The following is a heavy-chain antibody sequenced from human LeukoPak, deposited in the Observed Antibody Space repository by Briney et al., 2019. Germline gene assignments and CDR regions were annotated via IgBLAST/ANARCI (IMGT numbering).Heavy chain of an antibody. V-gene: IGHV1-69*13. Sequence: SVRVSCKASGGTFLSYAINWVRQAPGQGLEWMGGIIPIFGKATYAQNFQGRLTITADESTSTAYMELSSLRSEDTAMFYCARSPTTVTTLDYWGQGTLVTVSS. CDR2: IIPIFGKA. D-gene: IGHD4-11*01. CDR3: ARSPTTVTTLDY. J-gene: IGHJ4*02. CDR1: GGTFLSYA.